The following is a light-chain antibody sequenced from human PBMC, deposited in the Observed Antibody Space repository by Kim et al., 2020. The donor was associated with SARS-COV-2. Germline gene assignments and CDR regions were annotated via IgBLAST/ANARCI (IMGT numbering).Light chain of an antibody. V-gene: IGKV4-1*01. CDR3: QQYYGAPYT. CDR1: QSVLYSSNNKNY. Sequence: RATINCKSSQSVLYSSNNKNYLAWYQQKPGQPPKLLFYWASTRESGVPDRFSGSGSGTDFTLTISSLQAEDVAVYYCQQYYGAPYTFGQGTKLEI. J-gene: IGKJ2*01. CDR2: WAS.